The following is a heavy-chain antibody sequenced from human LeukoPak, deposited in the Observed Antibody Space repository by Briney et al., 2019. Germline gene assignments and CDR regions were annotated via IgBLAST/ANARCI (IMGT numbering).Heavy chain of an antibody. Sequence: GGSLRLSCAASGFTFSSYGVHWVRQAPGKGLEWVAVISYDGSNKYYVDSVKGRFTISRDNSKNTLYLQMNSLRAEDTAVYYCVKDLYYYDSSGYHLGYWGQGTLVTVSS. J-gene: IGHJ4*02. D-gene: IGHD3-22*01. CDR1: GFTFSSYG. V-gene: IGHV3-30*18. CDR2: ISYDGSNK. CDR3: VKDLYYYDSSGYHLGY.